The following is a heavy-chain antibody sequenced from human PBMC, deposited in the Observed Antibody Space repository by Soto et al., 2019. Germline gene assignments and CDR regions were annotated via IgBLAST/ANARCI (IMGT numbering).Heavy chain of an antibody. Sequence: GGSLRLSCAVSGFSFSNLEMNWVRQAPWKGLEWISFISSSGNTIYYADSVKGRFTISRDNAKSSLYLQMNSLRAEDTAVYYCAKTEGSTWAFDYWGQGTLVTVSS. V-gene: IGHV3-48*03. J-gene: IGHJ4*02. D-gene: IGHD6-13*01. CDR2: ISSSGNTI. CDR1: GFSFSNLE. CDR3: AKTEGSTWAFDY.